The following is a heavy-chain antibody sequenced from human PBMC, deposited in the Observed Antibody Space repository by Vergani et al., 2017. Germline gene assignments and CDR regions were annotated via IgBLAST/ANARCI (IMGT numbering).Heavy chain of an antibody. J-gene: IGHJ4*02. CDR3: ARAHSYGFDY. CDR1: GFTFSSYY. Sequence: VQLLESGGDLVQPGGSLRLSCAASGFTFSSYYMHWVRQAPGQGLEWMGIINPRGGSTNSAQKFQGRVTMTRDTSTSTVYMELSSLRSEDTAVYFCARAHSYGFDYWGQGTLVTVSS. V-gene: IGHV1-46*03. CDR2: INPRGGST. D-gene: IGHD5-18*01.